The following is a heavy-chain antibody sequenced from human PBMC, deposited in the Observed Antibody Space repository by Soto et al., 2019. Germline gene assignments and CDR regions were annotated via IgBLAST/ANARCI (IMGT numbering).Heavy chain of an antibody. J-gene: IGHJ4*02. V-gene: IGHV3-7*01. CDR2: IKVDGSEE. CDR3: ARLPRGQWRSHLDS. D-gene: IGHD6-19*01. CDR1: GFTFSDYW. Sequence: EVQLVESGGGLVQPGGSLRLSCAASGFTFSDYWMSWVRQAPGKGLEWVANIKVDGSEEYYVDSVKGRFTISRDNAKNSVSQQMAGMRVEDTAVYYCARLPRGQWRSHLDSWGQGALVTVSS.